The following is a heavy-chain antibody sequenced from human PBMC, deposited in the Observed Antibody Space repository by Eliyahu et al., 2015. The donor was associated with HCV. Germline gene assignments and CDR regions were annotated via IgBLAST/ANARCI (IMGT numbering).Heavy chain of an antibody. D-gene: IGHD3-10*01. CDR2: IYTSGST. CDR1: GGSISSYY. J-gene: IGHJ4*02. Sequence: QVQLQESGPGLVKPSETLSLTCTVSGGSISSYYWSWMRQPAGKGLEWIGRIYTSGSTNYNPSLKSRVTMSVDTSKNQLSLKVRSVTAADTAVYYCARWGSNYRGSGFGFDYWGQGTLVTVSS. V-gene: IGHV4-4*07. CDR3: ARWGSNYRGSGFGFDY.